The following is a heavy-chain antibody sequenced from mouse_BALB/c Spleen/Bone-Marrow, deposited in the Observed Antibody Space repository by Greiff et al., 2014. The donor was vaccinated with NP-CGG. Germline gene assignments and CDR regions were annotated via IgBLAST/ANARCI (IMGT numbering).Heavy chain of an antibody. V-gene: IGHV1S41*01. CDR1: GYTFTNYW. CDR3: ARGIYYGNYVYAMDY. Sequence: DLVKPGASVKLSCKASGYTFTNYWINWIKQRPGQGLEWIGRIAPGSGSTYYNEMFKGKATLTVDTSSSTAYIQLSILSSEDSAVYFCARGIYYGNYVYAMDYWGQGTSVTVSS. J-gene: IGHJ4*01. CDR2: IAPGSGST. D-gene: IGHD2-1*01.